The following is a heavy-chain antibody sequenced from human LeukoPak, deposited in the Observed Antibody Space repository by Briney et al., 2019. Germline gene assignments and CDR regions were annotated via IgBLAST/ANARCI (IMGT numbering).Heavy chain of an antibody. CDR3: ARGKGVAGTEGDY. CDR2: INPNSGGT. V-gene: IGHV1-2*02. Sequence: ASVKVSCKASGYTFTSYYMHWVRQAPGQGLEWMGWINPNSGGTNYAQKFQGRVTMTRDTSISAAYMELSRLRSDDTAVYYCARGKGVAGTEGDYWGQGTLVTVSS. CDR1: GYTFTSYY. J-gene: IGHJ4*02. D-gene: IGHD6-19*01.